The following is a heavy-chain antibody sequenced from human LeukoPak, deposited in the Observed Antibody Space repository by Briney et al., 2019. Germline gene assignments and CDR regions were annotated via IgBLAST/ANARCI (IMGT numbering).Heavy chain of an antibody. Sequence: PSETLSLTCAVSGGSISSSNWWSWVRQPPGKGLEWIGEIYHSGSTNYNPSLKSRVTISVDTSKNQFSLKLSSVTAADTAVYYCARHLGRNWFDPWGQGTLVTVSS. CDR2: IYHSGST. CDR3: ARHLGRNWFDP. J-gene: IGHJ5*02. CDR1: GGSISSSNW. V-gene: IGHV4-4*02. D-gene: IGHD3-16*01.